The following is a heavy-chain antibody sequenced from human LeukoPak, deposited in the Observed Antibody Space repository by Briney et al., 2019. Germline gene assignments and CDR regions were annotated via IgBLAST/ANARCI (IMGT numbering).Heavy chain of an antibody. CDR2: INQDGSEK. Sequence: GGNLSLSCAASGFTINSNRMTWLGPAPGKEGGGVSNINQDGSEKYYVDSVKGRFTSSRDNAKNSLCLQMSSLRAEDTAVYCGARSGGPSDYCGQGTLVTVSS. CDR3: ARSGGPSDY. J-gene: IGHJ4*02. V-gene: IGHV3-7*01. CDR1: GFTINSNR.